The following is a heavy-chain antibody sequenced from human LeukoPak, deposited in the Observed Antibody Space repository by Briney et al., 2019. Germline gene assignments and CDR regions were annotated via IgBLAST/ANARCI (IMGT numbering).Heavy chain of an antibody. CDR3: ARDHSGTYYIDALDI. CDR1: GYTFTDYY. J-gene: IGHJ3*02. CDR2: INPNSGGT. V-gene: IGHV1-2*02. Sequence: ASVTVSCKASGYTFTDYYIHWVRQAPGQGREWMGWINPNSGGTNNIQKFQGRVTLTRDTSISSAYMELNRLRSDDTAVYYCARDHSGTYYIDALDIWGQGTMVTVSS. D-gene: IGHD3-10*01.